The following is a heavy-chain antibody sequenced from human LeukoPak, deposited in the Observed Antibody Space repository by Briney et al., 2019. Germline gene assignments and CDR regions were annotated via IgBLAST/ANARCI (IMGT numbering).Heavy chain of an antibody. D-gene: IGHD4-17*01. CDR2: VYYSGST. CDR3: ARGGGGSSTVTTYWFDP. CDR1: GGSISSNNW. Sequence: SETLSLTCAVSGGSISSNNWWGWVRQPPGKGLEWIGYVYYSGSTYYSPSLKSRLTISVDTSKNQFSLKLNSVTAADTAVYYCARGGGGSSTVTTYWFDPWGQGALVTVSS. J-gene: IGHJ5*02. V-gene: IGHV4-30-4*01.